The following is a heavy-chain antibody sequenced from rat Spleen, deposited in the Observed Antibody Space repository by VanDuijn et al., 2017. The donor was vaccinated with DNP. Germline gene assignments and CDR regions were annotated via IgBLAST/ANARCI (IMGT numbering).Heavy chain of an antibody. CDR2: IWTGGST. V-gene: IGHV2-30*01. D-gene: IGHD1-12*03. J-gene: IGHJ4*01. CDR3: ASNYDGYYHQTMDA. Sequence: QVQLKESGPGLVQPSQTLSLTCTVSGFSLTSYHVHWVRQPSGKGLEWMGVIWTGGSTEYNSPLKSRLSISRDTSKSQVFLRMNSVQTEDTAMYFCASNYDGYYHQTMDAWGQGTSVTVSS. CDR1: GFSLTSYH.